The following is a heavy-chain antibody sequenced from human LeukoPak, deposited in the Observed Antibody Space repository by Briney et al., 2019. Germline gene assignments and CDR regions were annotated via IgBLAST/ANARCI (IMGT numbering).Heavy chain of an antibody. CDR2: ISGSGIRR. Sequence: GGSLRLSCAASGFTFSSYAMSWVRQAPGKGLEWVSDISGSGIRRDYADSVKGRFTISRDNSKNTLYLQMNSLRAEDTAVYFCAKRSGGPSPFDYWGQGTLVTVSS. D-gene: IGHD3-3*01. CDR3: AKRSGGPSPFDY. J-gene: IGHJ4*02. V-gene: IGHV3-23*01. CDR1: GFTFSSYA.